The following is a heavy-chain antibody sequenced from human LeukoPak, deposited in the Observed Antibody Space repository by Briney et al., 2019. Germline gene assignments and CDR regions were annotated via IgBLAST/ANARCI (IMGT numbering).Heavy chain of an antibody. D-gene: IGHD6-19*01. CDR2: IKPDGTEK. CDR3: VRAGSSGWDYYNYAMDV. V-gene: IGHV3-7*01. J-gene: IGHJ6*02. CDR1: GFTFSTYW. Sequence: GGSLRLSCAGSGFTFSTYWMSWVRQAPGKGLEWVANIKPDGTEKYYVDSVEGRFTISRDDSENSLYLQMNSLRAGDTAVYYCVRAGSSGWDYYNYAMDVWGRGTTVTVSS.